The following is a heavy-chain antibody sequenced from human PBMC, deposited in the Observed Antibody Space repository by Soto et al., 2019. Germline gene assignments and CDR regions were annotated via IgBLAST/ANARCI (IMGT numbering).Heavy chain of an antibody. CDR3: AKDTSKYSNNWPAYYGLDV. V-gene: IGHV3-30*18. D-gene: IGHD1-1*01. CDR2: ISFDGSNK. Sequence: QVQLVESGGGVVQPGRSLRLSCAASGFTFSSFGMHWVRQAPGKGLEWVAVISFDGSNKYYADSVKGRFTISRDKSKNTLSRQMNRLKAEDTAVYYCAKDTSKYSNNWPAYYGLDVWGQGTTVTVSS. CDR1: GFTFSSFG. J-gene: IGHJ6*02.